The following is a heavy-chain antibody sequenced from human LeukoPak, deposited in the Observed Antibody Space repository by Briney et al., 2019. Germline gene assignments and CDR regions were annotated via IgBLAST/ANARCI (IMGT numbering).Heavy chain of an antibody. V-gene: IGHV3-23*01. D-gene: IGHD6-13*01. Sequence: AGGSLRLSCAASGFTFSSYWMHWVRQAPGKGLEWVSSISGSGGSTYYADSVKGRFTISRDNSKNTLYLQMNSLRAEDTAVYYCAKDPDSSSIDYWGQGTLVTVSS. J-gene: IGHJ4*02. CDR1: GFTFSSYW. CDR3: AKDPDSSSIDY. CDR2: ISGSGGST.